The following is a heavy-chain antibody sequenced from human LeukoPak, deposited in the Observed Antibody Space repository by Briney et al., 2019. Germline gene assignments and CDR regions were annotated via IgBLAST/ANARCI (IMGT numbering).Heavy chain of an antibody. Sequence: PSETLSLTCTVSGGSISSYYWSWIRQPPGKGLEWIGYIYYSGSTNYNPSLKSRVTISVDTSKNQFSLKLSSVTAAGTAVYYCARHEVEWLVRHWGQGTLVTVSS. CDR2: IYYSGST. D-gene: IGHD6-19*01. V-gene: IGHV4-59*08. CDR3: ARHEVEWLVRH. J-gene: IGHJ1*01. CDR1: GGSISSYY.